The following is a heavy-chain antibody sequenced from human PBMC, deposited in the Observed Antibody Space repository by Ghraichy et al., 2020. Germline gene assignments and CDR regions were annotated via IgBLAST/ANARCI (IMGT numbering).Heavy chain of an antibody. V-gene: IGHV6-1*01. CDR2: TYFRSKWYR. J-gene: IGHJ6*02. Sequence: SQTLSLTCAISGDSVSSDSGAWNWIRQSPSRGLEWLGRTYFRSKWYRDNALSVKSRISINPDTSRNHFSLQLNSVTPDDTAVYYCARDLVSNFTLVGYYGMDVWGQGTTVTVSS. CDR1: GDSVSSDSGA. D-gene: IGHD1-26*01. CDR3: ARDLVSNFTLVGYYGMDV.